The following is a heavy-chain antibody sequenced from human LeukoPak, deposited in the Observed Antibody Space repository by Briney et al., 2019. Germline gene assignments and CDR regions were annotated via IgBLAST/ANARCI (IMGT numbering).Heavy chain of an antibody. Sequence: SETLSLTCAVYGGSFSGYSWNWIRQPPVKGLEWIGEIDHSGGTNYNPSLKSRVTISVDTSKKQFSLKLSSVTGADTAVYYCAGERGEEYSSGWYKTNYFYNWGQGIRVTVSS. CDR2: IDHSGGT. V-gene: IGHV4-34*01. CDR3: AGERGEEYSSGWYKTNYFYN. J-gene: IGHJ4*02. D-gene: IGHD6-19*01. CDR1: GGSFSGYS.